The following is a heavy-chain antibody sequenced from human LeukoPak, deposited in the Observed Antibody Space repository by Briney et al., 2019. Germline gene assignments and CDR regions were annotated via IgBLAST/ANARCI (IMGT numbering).Heavy chain of an antibody. Sequence: ASVKVSCKASGYAFTRHYMHWVRQAPGQGLEWMGLINPSGSSTVYAQKFQGRVTMTRDMSTNTVYMELSSLRSEDTAVYYCARDPPYYYDTKDYMDVWGKGTTVTISS. D-gene: IGHD3-22*01. CDR2: INPSGSST. V-gene: IGHV1-46*01. CDR3: ARDPPYYYDTKDYMDV. CDR1: GYAFTRHY. J-gene: IGHJ6*03.